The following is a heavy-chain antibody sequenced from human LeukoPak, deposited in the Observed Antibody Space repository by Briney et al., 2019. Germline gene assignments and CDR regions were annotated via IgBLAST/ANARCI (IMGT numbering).Heavy chain of an antibody. D-gene: IGHD3-22*01. CDR1: GYSFTSYW. V-gene: IGHV5-51*01. CDR2: VYPGDSDT. J-gene: IGHJ4*02. Sequence: GESLKISCKGSGYSFTSYWIGWVRQMPGKGLEWMGIVYPGDSDTRYSPSFQGQVTISADKSISTAYLQWSSLKASDTAMYYCARVYYDSSGYPSSFDHWGQGTLVTVSS. CDR3: ARVYYDSSGYPSSFDH.